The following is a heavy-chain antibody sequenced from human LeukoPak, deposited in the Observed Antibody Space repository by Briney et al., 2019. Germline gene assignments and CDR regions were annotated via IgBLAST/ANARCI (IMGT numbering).Heavy chain of an antibody. J-gene: IGHJ5*02. CDR1: GGSFSGSY. V-gene: IGHV4-34*01. D-gene: IGHD6-6*01. CDR3: AKMSSSSNWFDP. Sequence: SETLSLTCAVYGGSFSGSYWTWIRQPPGKGLEWIGEINHSGSTYYNPSLKSRLTISVDRSENQLSLKLTSVTAADTAVYYCAKMSSSSNWFDPWGQGTLVTVSS. CDR2: INHSGST.